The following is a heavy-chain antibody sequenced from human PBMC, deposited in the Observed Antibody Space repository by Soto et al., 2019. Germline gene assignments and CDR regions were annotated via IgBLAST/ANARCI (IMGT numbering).Heavy chain of an antibody. Sequence: SETLSLTCAVSGGSITSSSYNWVWSRQPPGQGLEWIGSIYYSGSTYYNPSLKSRVTISVDTSKNQFSLKLSSVTAADTAVYYCMLGSGWKDFDYWGQGTLVTVS. CDR2: IYYSGST. V-gene: IGHV4-39*01. D-gene: IGHD3-22*01. J-gene: IGHJ4*02. CDR1: GGSITSSSYN. CDR3: MLGSGWKDFDY.